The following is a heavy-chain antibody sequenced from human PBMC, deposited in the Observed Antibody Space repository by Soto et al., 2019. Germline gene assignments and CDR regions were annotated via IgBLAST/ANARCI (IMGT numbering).Heavy chain of an antibody. Sequence: GGSLRLSCAASGFTFSSYAMSWVRQAPGKGLEWVSAISGSGGSTYYADSVKGRFTISRDNSKNTLYLQMNSLRAEDTAVYYCAKDRSTPEDIVVVVAAKSDAFDIWGQGTMVTVSS. CDR1: GFTFSSYA. D-gene: IGHD2-15*01. V-gene: IGHV3-23*01. CDR3: AKDRSTPEDIVVVVAAKSDAFDI. CDR2: ISGSGGST. J-gene: IGHJ3*02.